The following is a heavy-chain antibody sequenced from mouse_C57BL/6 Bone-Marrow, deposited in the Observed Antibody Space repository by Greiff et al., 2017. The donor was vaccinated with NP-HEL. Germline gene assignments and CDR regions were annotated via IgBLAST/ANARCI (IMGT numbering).Heavy chain of an antibody. CDR3: ASRWLLGQPRWYFDV. J-gene: IGHJ1*03. D-gene: IGHD2-3*01. Sequence: QVQLQQPGTELVKPGASVKLSCKASGYTFTSYWMHWVKQRPGQGLEWIGNINPSNGGTNYNEKFKSKATLTVDKSSSTSYMQLSSLTSEDSAVYYCASRWLLGQPRWYFDVWGTGTTVTVSS. CDR1: GYTFTSYW. CDR2: INPSNGGT. V-gene: IGHV1-53*01.